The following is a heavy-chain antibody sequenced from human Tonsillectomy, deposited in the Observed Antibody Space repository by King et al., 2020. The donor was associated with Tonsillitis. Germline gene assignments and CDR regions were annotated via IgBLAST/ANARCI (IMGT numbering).Heavy chain of an antibody. D-gene: IGHD3-22*01. CDR2: IKQDGSET. Sequence: VQLVESGGGLVQPGGSLRLSCAASGFTFSTYWMSWVRQAPGKGLEWVANIKQDGSETKNVDSVKGRFSISRDNTKKSLYLQMISLRAEDTSVHYCARQGGYDGGVYHWCNAFDFWGQGTTVTVSS. V-gene: IGHV3-7*01. J-gene: IGHJ3*01. CDR3: ARQGGYDGGVYHWCNAFDF. CDR1: GFTFSTYW.